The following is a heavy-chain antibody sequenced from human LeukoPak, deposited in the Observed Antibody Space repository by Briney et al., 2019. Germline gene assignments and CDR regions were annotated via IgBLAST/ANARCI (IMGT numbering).Heavy chain of an antibody. D-gene: IGHD3-22*01. CDR2: IWYDGSKE. J-gene: IGHJ6*02. V-gene: IGHV3-33*01. CDR3: ARDRYYDSSGYYPYYYYGMDV. Sequence: GGSLRLSCAASGFTFSNYGMHWVRQAPGKGPEWVAVIWYDGSKEYYADSVKGRFTISRDNSKNTLHLQMNSLRAEDTALYYCARDRYYDSSGYYPYYYYGMDVWGQGTTVTVSS. CDR1: GFTFSNYG.